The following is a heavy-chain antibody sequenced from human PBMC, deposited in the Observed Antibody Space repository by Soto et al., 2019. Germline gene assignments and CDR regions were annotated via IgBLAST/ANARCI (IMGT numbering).Heavy chain of an antibody. CDR2: IYWDDDK. D-gene: IGHD4-17*01. CDR3: AHAGDYDLLTFDH. Sequence: QITLKESAPTLVRPAQTLTLTCDFSGFSLSTYDMGVAWIRQPPGKALEWLALIYWDDDKRYSPSLKDRLAMSKDTSSNQVVLTITNMDPGDTATYFCAHAGDYDLLTFDHWGPGALVTVSS. CDR1: GFSLSTYDMG. V-gene: IGHV2-5*02. J-gene: IGHJ4*02.